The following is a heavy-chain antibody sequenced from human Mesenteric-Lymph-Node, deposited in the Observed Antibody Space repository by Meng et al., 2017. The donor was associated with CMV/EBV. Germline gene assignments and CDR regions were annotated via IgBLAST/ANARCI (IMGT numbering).Heavy chain of an antibody. CDR2: VYPDDSET. CDR1: GYSFANYW. Sequence: SCKGSGYSFANYWIAWVRLMPGKGLEWMGVVYPDDSETRYSPSFQGQVSISADKSINTAYLQWSSLKASDTAMYYCARRFSGSSYDYWGHGTLVTVSS. D-gene: IGHD1-26*01. J-gene: IGHJ4*01. V-gene: IGHV5-51*01. CDR3: ARRFSGSSYDY.